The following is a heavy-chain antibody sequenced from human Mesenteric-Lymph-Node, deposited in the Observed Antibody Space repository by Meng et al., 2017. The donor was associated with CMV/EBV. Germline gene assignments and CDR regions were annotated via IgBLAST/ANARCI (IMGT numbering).Heavy chain of an antibody. D-gene: IGHD3-3*01. CDR1: GFTFSSYD. J-gene: IGHJ6*02. V-gene: IGHV3-13*01. Sequence: GGSLRLSCAASGFTFSSYDMHWVRQATGKGLEWVSTIGTGGDTYYPGSVKGRFTISREDAKNSLYLQMNSLRAGDTAVFYCAKDQGGGEAYYDFWSAPYGMVVWGQGTTVTVSS. CDR3: AKDQGGGEAYYDFWSAPYGMVV. CDR2: IGTGGDT.